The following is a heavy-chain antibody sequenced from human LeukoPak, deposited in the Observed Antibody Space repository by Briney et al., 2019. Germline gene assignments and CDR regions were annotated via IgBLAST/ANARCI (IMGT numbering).Heavy chain of an antibody. CDR2: IYYSGST. D-gene: IGHD2-15*01. CDR3: ARGYCSGGGCYPRGNWFDP. V-gene: IGHV4-59*01. J-gene: IGHJ5*02. CDR1: GGSISSYY. Sequence: SSETLSLTCTVSGGSISSYYWSWIRQPPGKGLKWIGNIYYSGSTNYNPSLKSRVTISVDTSKNQFSLKLSSVTAADTAVYYCARGYCSGGGCYPRGNWFDPWGQGTLVIVSS.